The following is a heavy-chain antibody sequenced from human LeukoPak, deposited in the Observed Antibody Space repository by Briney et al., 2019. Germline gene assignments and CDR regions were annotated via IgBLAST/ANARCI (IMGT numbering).Heavy chain of an antibody. CDR1: GGSISSYY. Sequence: SETLSLTCTVSGGSISSYYWSWIRQPPGKGLEWIEYIYYSGSTNYNPSLKSRVTISVDTSKNQFSLKLSSVTAADTAVYYCARDASRSGDHYYYYYGMDVWGQGTTVTVSS. V-gene: IGHV4-59*01. J-gene: IGHJ6*02. CDR2: IYYSGST. CDR3: ARDASRSGDHYYYYYGMDV. D-gene: IGHD3-16*01.